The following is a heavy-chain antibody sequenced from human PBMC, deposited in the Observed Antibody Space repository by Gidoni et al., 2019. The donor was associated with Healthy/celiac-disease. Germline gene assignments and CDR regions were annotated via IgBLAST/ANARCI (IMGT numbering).Heavy chain of an antibody. V-gene: IGHV4-39*01. CDR2: IYYSGST. CDR1: GGSISSSSYN. D-gene: IGHD2-15*01. J-gene: IGHJ3*02. CDR3: ARRKITPQSAFDI. Sequence: QLQLQESGPGLVKPSETLSLTCTVSGGSISSSSYNWGWIRQPPGKGLEWIGSIYYSGSTYYNPSLKSRVTISVDTSKNQFSLKLSSVTAADTAVYYCARRKITPQSAFDIWGQGTMVTVSS.